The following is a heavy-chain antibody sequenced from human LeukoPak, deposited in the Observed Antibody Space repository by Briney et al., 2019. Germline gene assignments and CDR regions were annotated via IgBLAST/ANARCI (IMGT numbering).Heavy chain of an antibody. CDR2: ISSSSSYI. CDR1: GFTFSSYS. V-gene: IGHV3-21*04. D-gene: IGHD3-22*01. CDR3: AKGHYYDSSGYYGAPGY. J-gene: IGHJ4*02. Sequence: GGSLRLSCAASGFTFSSYSMNWVRQAPGKGLEWVSSISSSSSYIYYADSVKGRFTISRDNSKNTLYLQMNSLRAEDTAVYYCAKGHYYDSSGYYGAPGYWGQGTLVTVSS.